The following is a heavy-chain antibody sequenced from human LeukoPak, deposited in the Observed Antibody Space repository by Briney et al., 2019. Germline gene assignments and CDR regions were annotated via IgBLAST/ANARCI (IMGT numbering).Heavy chain of an antibody. V-gene: IGHV4-34*01. CDR1: GGSFSGYY. CDR3: GARARESGWYRGAMFDP. CDR2: INHSGST. Sequence: PSETLSLTCAVYGGSFSGYYWSWIRQPPGKGLEGIGEINHSGSTNYNPSLKSRVTISVDTSKNQFSLKLSSVTAADTAVYYCGARARESGWYRGAMFDPWGQGTLVTVSS. J-gene: IGHJ5*02. D-gene: IGHD6-19*01.